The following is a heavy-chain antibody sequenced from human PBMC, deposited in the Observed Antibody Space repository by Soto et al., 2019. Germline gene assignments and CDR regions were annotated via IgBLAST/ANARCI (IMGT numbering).Heavy chain of an antibody. CDR2: INPDIGKA. V-gene: IGHV1-18*01. CDR1: GYTFTRSG. CDR3: ARESRYCSGGSCYFLPGIDY. Sequence: AASVKVSCKASGYTFTRSGISWVRQAPGQGLEWLGWINPDIGKANYAQHLQGRVRITTDTSTSTAYMELSSLRSEDTAVYYCARESRYCSGGSCYFLPGIDYWGQGTLVTVSS. D-gene: IGHD2-15*01. J-gene: IGHJ4*02.